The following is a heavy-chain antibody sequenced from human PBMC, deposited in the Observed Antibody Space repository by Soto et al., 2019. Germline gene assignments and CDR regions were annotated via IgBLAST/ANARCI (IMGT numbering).Heavy chain of an antibody. J-gene: IGHJ4*02. Sequence: EVQLVESGGGLVQPGESLRLSCAASGFTFSDYWMSWVRQAPGKGLEWVANIKQDGSEKYYVDSVRGRFTISRDNAKKSLYLQMSSTKAEDTAVYYCARDHGWWGGFWSGYDSDYFDYWGQGTLVTVSS. CDR1: GFTFSDYW. V-gene: IGHV3-7*01. D-gene: IGHD3-3*01. CDR3: ARDHGWWGGFWSGYDSDYFDY. CDR2: IKQDGSEK.